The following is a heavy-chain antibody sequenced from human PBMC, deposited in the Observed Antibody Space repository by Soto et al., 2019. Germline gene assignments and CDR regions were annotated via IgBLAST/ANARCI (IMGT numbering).Heavy chain of an antibody. CDR2: IYHDGNA. V-gene: IGHV4-39*01. D-gene: IGHD3-9*01. CDR3: ARLEGLATISYYFDF. Sequence: PSETLSLTCTVSGGSVSSGCCYWGWIRQPPGKGLEWIGSIYHDGNAYYNPSLHTRVTISLDKSRSQFSLKLNSVTAADSAVYFCARLEGLATISYYFDFWGPGALVTVSS. J-gene: IGHJ4*02. CDR1: GGSVSSGCCY.